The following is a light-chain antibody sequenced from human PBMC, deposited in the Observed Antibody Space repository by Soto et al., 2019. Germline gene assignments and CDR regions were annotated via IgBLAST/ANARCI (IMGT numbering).Light chain of an antibody. CDR1: QSLLHSNGYNY. CDR2: LGS. Sequence: DIVMTQSPLSLPVTPGEPASISCRSSQSLLHSNGYNYLDWYLQKPGQSPQLLIYLGSNRASGVPDRSSGSGSGADFPLKISRVEAEDVGVHFCMKALPPGLTFGGGTKVEIK. V-gene: IGKV2-28*01. J-gene: IGKJ4*01. CDR3: MKALPPGLT.